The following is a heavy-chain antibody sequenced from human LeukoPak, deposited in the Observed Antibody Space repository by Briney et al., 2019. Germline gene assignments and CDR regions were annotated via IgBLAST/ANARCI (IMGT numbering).Heavy chain of an antibody. J-gene: IGHJ6*04. CDR2: ASKSSDYI. CDR3: AREEDSRAIRTSDGLDV. D-gene: IGHD3-22*01. Sequence: PGGSLRLSCAASGFTFNSYTMNWVRQAPGKGLGWGSCASKSSDYIYYADSVRGRFIISRDNAKNLVYLDMNSLRAEDTGVYYCAREEDSRAIRTSDGLDVWGEGTPVTVSP. V-gene: IGHV3-21*01. CDR1: GFTFNSYT.